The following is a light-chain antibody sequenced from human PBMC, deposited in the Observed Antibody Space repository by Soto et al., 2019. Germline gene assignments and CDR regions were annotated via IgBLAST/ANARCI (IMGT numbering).Light chain of an antibody. CDR1: QSVSSSY. CDR2: LTS. Sequence: EIILTHSPATLSLSPGERATLSCWASQSVSSSYVAWYQHRPGLAPRLLIYLTSNRAAGIPARFSGSGSETDFTLTISDVEPEDFAVYYCHQRQSWPRTFGQGTKVDIK. V-gene: IGKV3-11*01. J-gene: IGKJ1*01. CDR3: HQRQSWPRT.